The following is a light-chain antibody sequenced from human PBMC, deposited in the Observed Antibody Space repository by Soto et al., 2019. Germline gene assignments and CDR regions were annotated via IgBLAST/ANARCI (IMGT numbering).Light chain of an antibody. J-gene: IGLJ2*01. V-gene: IGLV1-47*01. CDR1: SSNIGSNS. CDR3: AAWDDSLRGVV. Sequence: QSVLTQPPSASGTPGQRVTISCSGNSSNIGSNSGDWYQHLPGTAPKLLIYRNNQRPSGVPDRFSGSKSGTSVSLVTSGLRSEDEADYHCAAWDDSLRGVVFGGGTKVTVL. CDR2: RNN.